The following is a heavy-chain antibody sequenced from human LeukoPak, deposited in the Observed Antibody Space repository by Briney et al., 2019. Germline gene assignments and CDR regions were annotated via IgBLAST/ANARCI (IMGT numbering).Heavy chain of an antibody. CDR1: GYTFKNYG. V-gene: IGHV1-18*01. CDR3: ARDTFGDYGSDYFGG. Sequence: ASVKVSCKASGYTFKNYGFSWLRQAPGQGLEWMGGVSTYNGNTNYAQKLQGRVTMTTDTSTSTAYMELRSLRSDDTAVYYCARDTFGDYGSDYFGGWGKGTLVTAS. CDR2: VSTYNGNT. D-gene: IGHD4-17*01. J-gene: IGHJ4*02.